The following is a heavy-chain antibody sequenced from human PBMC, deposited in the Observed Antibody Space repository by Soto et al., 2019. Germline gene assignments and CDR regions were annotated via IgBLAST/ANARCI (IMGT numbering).Heavy chain of an antibody. V-gene: IGHV3-66*01. CDR1: GFSVSNNY. CDR3: GVRWK. J-gene: IGHJ4*02. CDR2: IYSGGDT. D-gene: IGHD1-1*01. Sequence: EVQLVESGGALVQPGGSLRVSCAASGFSVSNNYMSWVRQAPGKGLEWVAFIYSGGDTFYADSVKGRFSISRDKSRNTLYLQMNSLRVEDTAVYYWGVRWKWGQGTLVTVSS.